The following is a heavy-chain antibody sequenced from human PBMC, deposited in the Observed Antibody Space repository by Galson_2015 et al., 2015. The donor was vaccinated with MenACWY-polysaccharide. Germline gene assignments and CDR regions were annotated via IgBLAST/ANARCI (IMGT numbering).Heavy chain of an antibody. CDR2: INPSGGST. CDR3: ARVDYGDYGENWFDP. J-gene: IGHJ5*02. V-gene: IGHV1-46*01. CDR1: GYTFTSYY. Sequence: SVKVSCKASGYTFTSYYMHWVRQAPGQGLEWMGIINPSGGSTSYAQKFQGRVTMTRDTSTSTVYMELSSLRSEDTAVYYCARVDYGDYGENWFDPWGQGTLVTVSS. D-gene: IGHD4-17*01.